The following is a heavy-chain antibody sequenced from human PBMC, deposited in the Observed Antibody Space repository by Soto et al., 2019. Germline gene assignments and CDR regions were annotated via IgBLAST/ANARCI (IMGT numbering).Heavy chain of an antibody. J-gene: IGHJ3*02. Sequence: QPGGSLRLSCAASGFTFSSYAMHWVRQAPGKGLEWVAVISYDGSNKYYADSVKGRFTISRDNSKNTLYLQMNSLRAEDTAVYYCARATRYCSGGSCYPSSAFDIWGQGTMVTVSS. CDR1: GFTFSSYA. V-gene: IGHV3-30-3*01. CDR3: ARATRYCSGGSCYPSSAFDI. D-gene: IGHD2-15*01. CDR2: ISYDGSNK.